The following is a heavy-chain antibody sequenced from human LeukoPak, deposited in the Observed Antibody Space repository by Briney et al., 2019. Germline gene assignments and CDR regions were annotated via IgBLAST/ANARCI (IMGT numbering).Heavy chain of an antibody. CDR1: GGSVSSGSYY. Sequence: SETLSLTCTVSGGSVSSGSYYWSWIRQPPGKGLEWIGEINHSGSTNYNPSLKSRVTISVDTSKNQFSLKLSSVTAADTAVYYCAGERHDYGDYVSSDYWGQGTLVTVSS. CDR2: INHSGST. J-gene: IGHJ4*02. D-gene: IGHD4-17*01. V-gene: IGHV4-39*07. CDR3: AGERHDYGDYVSSDY.